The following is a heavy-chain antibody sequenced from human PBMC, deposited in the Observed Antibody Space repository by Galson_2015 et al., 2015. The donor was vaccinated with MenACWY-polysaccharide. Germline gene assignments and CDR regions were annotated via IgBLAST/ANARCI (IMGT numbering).Heavy chain of an antibody. J-gene: IGHJ4*02. CDR2: ISGSGTDI. Sequence: SLRLSCAASGFSITSYAVNWVRQAPGKGLEWVAVISGSGTDIRYADSVKGRFTLSRDTSTSALYLQMNSLRAEDTAKYYCAKASQWGAAAVGSFDHWGQGTLVTVSS. D-gene: IGHD6-13*01. CDR3: AKASQWGAAAVGSFDH. V-gene: IGHV3-23*01. CDR1: GFSITSYA.